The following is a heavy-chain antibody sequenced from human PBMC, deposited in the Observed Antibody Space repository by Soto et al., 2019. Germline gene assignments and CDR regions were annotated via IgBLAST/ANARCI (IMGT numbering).Heavy chain of an antibody. CDR2: IKNDPKSYIT. CDR3: ADLKWSRSYLP. V-gene: IGHV3-72*01. J-gene: IGHJ1*01. Sequence: GGSLRLSCAASGFTFSSYAMDWVRQAPGKGLEWVGRIKNDPKSYITDYAESVKGRFTISRDDSKNSLFLQMNSLTTEDMAIYYCADLKWSRSYLPWGQGTLVTVSS. D-gene: IGHD3-3*01. CDR1: GFTFSSYA.